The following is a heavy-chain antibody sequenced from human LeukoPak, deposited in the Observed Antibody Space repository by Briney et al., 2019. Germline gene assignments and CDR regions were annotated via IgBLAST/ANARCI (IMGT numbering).Heavy chain of an antibody. CDR1: GGSFSGYY. CDR2: INHSGST. D-gene: IGHD3-3*01. V-gene: IGHV4-34*01. Sequence: SETLSLTCAVYGGSFSGYYWSWVRQPPEKGLEWIGEINHSGSTNYNPSLKSRVTISVDTSKNQFSLKLSSETAADTAVYYCARVAVRFLEWTQYYYYMDVWGKGTTVTVSS. J-gene: IGHJ6*03. CDR3: ARVAVRFLEWTQYYYYMDV.